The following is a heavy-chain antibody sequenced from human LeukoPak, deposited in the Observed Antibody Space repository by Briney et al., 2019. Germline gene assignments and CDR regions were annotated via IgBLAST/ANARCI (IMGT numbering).Heavy chain of an antibody. D-gene: IGHD3-16*01. V-gene: IGHV3-23*01. CDR1: GFTFSSYA. J-gene: IGHJ4*02. Sequence: PGGSLRLSCAASGFTFSSYAMSWVRQAPGKGLEWVSAISGSGGSTYYADSVKGRFTISRDNSKNTLYLQMNSLRAEDTAVYYCAKDLDSSYSYDGVHRWGQGTLVTVSS. CDR3: AKDLDSSYSYDGVHR. CDR2: ISGSGGST.